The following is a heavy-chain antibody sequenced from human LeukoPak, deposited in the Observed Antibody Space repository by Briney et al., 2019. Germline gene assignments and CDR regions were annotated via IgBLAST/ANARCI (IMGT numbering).Heavy chain of an antibody. D-gene: IGHD1-7*01. Sequence: PGGSLRLSCEASGSTFSSYAMSWVRQAPGKGLEWVSTISGSDSSTHYADSVKGRFTISRDNAKNSLYLQMNSLRAEDTAVYYCARSSRELGGYAPWELMPPFDYWGQGTLVTVSS. CDR3: ARSSRELGGYAPWELMPPFDY. J-gene: IGHJ4*02. V-gene: IGHV3-23*01. CDR1: GSTFSSYA. CDR2: ISGSDSST.